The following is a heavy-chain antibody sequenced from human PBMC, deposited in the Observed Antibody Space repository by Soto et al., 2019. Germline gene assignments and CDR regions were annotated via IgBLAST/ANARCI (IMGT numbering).Heavy chain of an antibody. CDR1: GGTFSSYA. Sequence: QVQLVQSGAEVKKPGSSVKVSCKASGGTFSSYAISWVRQAPGQGLEWRGGIIPIFGTANYAQKFQGRVKITADESTSTAYMELSSLRAEDTAVYYCARVSVVVPAATHYYYGMDVWGQGTTVTVSS. V-gene: IGHV1-69*01. CDR3: ARVSVVVPAATHYYYGMDV. J-gene: IGHJ6*02. CDR2: IIPIFGTA. D-gene: IGHD2-2*01.